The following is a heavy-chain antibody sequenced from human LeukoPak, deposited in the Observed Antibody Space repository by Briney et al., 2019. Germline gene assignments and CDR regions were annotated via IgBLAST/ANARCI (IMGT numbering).Heavy chain of an antibody. CDR3: ARDRGFSSGHGGWFDP. CDR2: IYSSGST. J-gene: IGHJ5*02. V-gene: IGHV4-4*07. Sequence: SETLSLTCTVSGGSICNNYWTWIRQPAGKGLEYIGRIYSSGSTHYNPSLKSRVTMSVDTSKNQFSLRLTSVTVADTALYYCARDRGFSSGHGGWFDPWGQGTLVTVSS. D-gene: IGHD6-19*01. CDR1: GGSICNNY.